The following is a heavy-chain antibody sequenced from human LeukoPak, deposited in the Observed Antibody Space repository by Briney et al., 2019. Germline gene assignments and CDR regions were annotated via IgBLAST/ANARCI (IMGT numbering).Heavy chain of an antibody. CDR2: IYIGGST. CDR3: ARGITMVRGLFDY. J-gene: IGHJ4*02. V-gene: IGHV3-53*01. CDR1: AFTVSSNY. Sequence: GGSLRLSCAASAFTVSSNYMSWVRQAPGKGLEWVSVIYIGGSTYYADSVKGRFTISRDNSKNTLYLQMNSLRAEDTAVYYCARGITMVRGLFDYWGQGTLVTVSS. D-gene: IGHD3-10*01.